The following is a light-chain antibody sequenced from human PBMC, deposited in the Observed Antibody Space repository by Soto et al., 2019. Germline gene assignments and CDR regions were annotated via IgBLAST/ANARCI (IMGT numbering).Light chain of an antibody. Sequence: DIQMTQSPSTLSASVGDRVTITCRASQSISSWLAWYQQKPGKAPKLLIYDASSLESGVPSRFSGSGSGTEFTLTISSLQPDDFATYYCQQYNSWWTFDQGTKVEIK. CDR3: QQYNSWWT. J-gene: IGKJ1*01. CDR1: QSISSW. CDR2: DAS. V-gene: IGKV1-5*01.